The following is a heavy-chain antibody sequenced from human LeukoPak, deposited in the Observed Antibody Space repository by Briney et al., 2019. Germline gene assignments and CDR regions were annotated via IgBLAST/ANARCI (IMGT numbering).Heavy chain of an antibody. V-gene: IGHV3-23*01. CDR2: ISGSGGST. CDR3: AKDPYYDFWSGYPPDY. CDR1: GFTFSSYA. D-gene: IGHD3-3*01. Sequence: GGSLGLSCAASGFTFSSYAMSWVRQAPGKGLECVSGISGSGGSTYYADSVKGRLTISRDNSKNTLYLQMNSLRAEDTAVYYCAKDPYYDFWSGYPPDYWGQGTLVTVSS. J-gene: IGHJ4*02.